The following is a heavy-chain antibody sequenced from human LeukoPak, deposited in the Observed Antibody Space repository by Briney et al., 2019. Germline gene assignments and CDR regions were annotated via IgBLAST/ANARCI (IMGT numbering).Heavy chain of an antibody. CDR1: GGSISSYY. J-gene: IGHJ4*02. D-gene: IGHD4-17*01. CDR2: IYYSGST. CDR3: AVSMTTVTRGGYYFDY. Sequence: ASETLSLTCTVSGGSISSYYWSWIRQPPGKGLEWIGYIYYSGSTNYNPSLKSRVTISVDTSQNQFSLKLSSVTAADTAVYYCAVSMTTVTRGGYYFDYWGQGTLVTVSS. V-gene: IGHV4-59*01.